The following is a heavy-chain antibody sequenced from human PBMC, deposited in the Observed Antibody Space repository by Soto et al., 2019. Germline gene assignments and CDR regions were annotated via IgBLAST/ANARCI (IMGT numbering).Heavy chain of an antibody. D-gene: IGHD6-19*01. CDR2: ISGSGGST. CDR1: GFTFSSYA. V-gene: IGHV3-23*01. CDR3: AKDLRIAVADSYYYYYYGMDV. Sequence: PGGSLRLSCAASGFTFSSYAMSWVRQAPGKGLEWVSAISGSGGSTYYADSVKGRFTISRDNSKNTLYLQMNSLRAEDTAVYYCAKDLRIAVADSYYYYYYGMDVWGQGTTVTVS. J-gene: IGHJ6*02.